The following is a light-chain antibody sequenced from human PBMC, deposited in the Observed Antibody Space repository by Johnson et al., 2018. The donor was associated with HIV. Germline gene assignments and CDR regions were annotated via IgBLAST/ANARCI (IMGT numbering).Light chain of an antibody. Sequence: QSVLTQPPSVSAAPGQKVTISCSGSSSNIGNNYVSWYRQLPGTAPQLLIYENNKRPSGIPDRFSGSKSATSATLGITGLQTGDEADYYCGTWDSSLSAYVFGTGTKVTVL. J-gene: IGLJ1*01. CDR1: SSNIGNNY. CDR3: GTWDSSLSAYV. V-gene: IGLV1-51*02. CDR2: ENN.